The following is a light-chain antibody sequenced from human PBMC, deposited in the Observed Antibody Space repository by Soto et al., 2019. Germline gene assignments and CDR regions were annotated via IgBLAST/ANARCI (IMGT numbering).Light chain of an antibody. Sequence: EMVMTQSPATLSVSPGERATLSCRASQSVSSNLAWYQQKSGQAPRLLIYGASTRATGIPARFSGSGSGTEFTLTISSLQSEDFAVYYCQQYNNWPPPYTFGQGTKLEIK. CDR2: GAS. V-gene: IGKV3-15*01. CDR1: QSVSSN. J-gene: IGKJ2*01. CDR3: QQYNNWPPPYT.